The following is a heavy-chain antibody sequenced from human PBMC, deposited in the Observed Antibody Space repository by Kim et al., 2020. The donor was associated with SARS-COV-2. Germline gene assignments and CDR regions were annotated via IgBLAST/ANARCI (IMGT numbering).Heavy chain of an antibody. CDR3: AKEGSRGVTGYRGDWYFDL. CDR1: GFTFNSYA. Sequence: GGSLRLSCAASGFTFNSYAMSWVRQAPGKGLEWVSAISGSGGSTYYADSVKGRFTISRDNSKNTLHLQMNSLRAEDTAIYYCAKEGSRGVTGYRGDWYFDLWGRGTVDCLL. D-gene: IGHD3-9*01. J-gene: IGHJ2*01. CDR2: ISGSGGST. V-gene: IGHV3-23*01.